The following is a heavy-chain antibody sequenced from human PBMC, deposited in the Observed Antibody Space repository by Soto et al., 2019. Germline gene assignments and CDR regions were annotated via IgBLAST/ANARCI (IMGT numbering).Heavy chain of an antibody. V-gene: IGHV1-18*01. CDR2: ISAYNGNT. CDR3: ARVAGYWYFDL. J-gene: IGHJ2*01. Sequence: ASVKVSCKASGYTFTSYGISWVRQAPGQGLEWMGWISAYNGNTNYAQKLQSRVTMTTDTSTSTAFMELRSLSSDDTAVYYCARVAGYWYFDLWGRGTLVTVSS. CDR1: GYTFTSYG. D-gene: IGHD6-19*01.